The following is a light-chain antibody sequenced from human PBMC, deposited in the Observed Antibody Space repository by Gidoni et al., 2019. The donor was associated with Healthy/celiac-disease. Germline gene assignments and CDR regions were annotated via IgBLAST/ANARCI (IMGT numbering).Light chain of an antibody. Sequence: IVMTQSPDSLAVSLGERANINCKSSQSVLYSSNNKNYLAWYQQKPGQPPKLLIYWASTRESGVPDRFSGSGSGTDFTLTISSLQAEDVAVYYCQQYYSTPPRKLTFGGGTKVEIK. CDR3: QQYYSTPPRKLT. CDR2: WAS. J-gene: IGKJ4*01. CDR1: QSVLYSSNNKNY. V-gene: IGKV4-1*01.